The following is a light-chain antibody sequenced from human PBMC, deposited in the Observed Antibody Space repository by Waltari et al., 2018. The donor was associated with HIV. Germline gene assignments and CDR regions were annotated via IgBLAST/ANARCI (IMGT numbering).Light chain of an antibody. J-gene: IGLJ2*01. CDR1: TSNIGRNT. CDR2: GKN. CDR3: ASWDDSLNGPV. Sequence: QSVLTQPPSAYGTPEQRVTISCSGTTSNIGRNTVSWFQQFPGTAPKVIIYGKNQRPSGVPDRFSGSKSGTSASLAISGLQSEDEADYYCASWDDSLNGPVFGGGTKLTVV. V-gene: IGLV1-44*01.